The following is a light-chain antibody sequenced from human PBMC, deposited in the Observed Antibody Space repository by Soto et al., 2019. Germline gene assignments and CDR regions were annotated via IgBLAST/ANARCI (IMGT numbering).Light chain of an antibody. CDR2: GAS. Sequence: EIVLTQSPGTLSLSPGERATLSCRATQTVFSNYIGWYQQKPGQAPRRLIFGASNRATGIPAKFSGSGSGTDFTLTISSLEPEDSAVYYCQQRSNSPPWITFGQGTRLEI. J-gene: IGKJ5*01. CDR3: QQRSNSPPWIT. V-gene: IGKV3-11*01. CDR1: QTVFSNY.